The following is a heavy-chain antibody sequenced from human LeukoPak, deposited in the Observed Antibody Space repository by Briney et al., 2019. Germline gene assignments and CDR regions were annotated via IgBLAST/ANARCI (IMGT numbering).Heavy chain of an antibody. CDR1: GFTFSSYG. CDR3: AKDQGYYGSGSYYNG. J-gene: IGHJ4*02. Sequence: GGSLRLSCAASGFTFSSYGMHWVRQAPGKGLEWVAFIRYDGSNKYYADSAKGRFTISRDNSKNTLYLQMNSLRAEDTAVYYCAKDQGYYGSGSYYNGWGQGTLVTVSS. CDR2: IRYDGSNK. D-gene: IGHD3-10*01. V-gene: IGHV3-30*02.